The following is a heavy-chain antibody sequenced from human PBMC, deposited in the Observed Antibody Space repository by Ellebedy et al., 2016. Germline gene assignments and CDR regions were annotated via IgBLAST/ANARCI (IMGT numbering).Heavy chain of an antibody. V-gene: IGHV3-7*03. Sequence: GGSLRLSCAASGFTLRSNWMSWVRQAPGKGLEWVANIKQDESVKKYVDSVKGRFTISRDNAKNSLHLQMNSLRAEDTAVYHCARDLTASGTLDYWGRGTLVTVSS. CDR1: GFTLRSNW. CDR3: ARDLTASGTLDY. D-gene: IGHD3-9*01. J-gene: IGHJ4*02. CDR2: IKQDESVK.